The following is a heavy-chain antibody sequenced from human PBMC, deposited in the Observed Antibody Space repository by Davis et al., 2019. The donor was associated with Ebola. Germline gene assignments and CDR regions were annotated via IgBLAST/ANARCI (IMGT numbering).Heavy chain of an antibody. D-gene: IGHD2-2*01. J-gene: IGHJ4*02. CDR3: ARQGTTSWDS. CDR1: GYGFTNYW. CDR2: IFPDDSDA. Sequence: GESLKISCKGSGYGFTNYWIGWVRQMPGKGLEWMGFIFPDDSDATYSPSFQGQVTFSVDKSIRTAYLHWNCLKASDTATYYCARQGTTSWDSWGQGTLVTVSS. V-gene: IGHV5-51*01.